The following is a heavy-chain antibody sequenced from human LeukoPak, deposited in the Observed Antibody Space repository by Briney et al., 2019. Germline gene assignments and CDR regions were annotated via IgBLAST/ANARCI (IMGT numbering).Heavy chain of an antibody. V-gene: IGHV1-2*02. Sequence: ASVKVSCKASGYTFTGYYMHWVRQAPGQGLEWMGWINPNSGGTNYAQKFQGRVTMTRDTSISTAYMELSRLRSDDTAVYYCAREGAYYDSSGYQNAFDTWGQGTMVTVSS. CDR2: INPNSGGT. CDR3: AREGAYYDSSGYQNAFDT. D-gene: IGHD3-22*01. J-gene: IGHJ3*02. CDR1: GYTFTGYY.